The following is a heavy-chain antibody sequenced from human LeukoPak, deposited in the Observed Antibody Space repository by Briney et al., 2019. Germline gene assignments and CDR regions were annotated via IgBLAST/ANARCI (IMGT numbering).Heavy chain of an antibody. V-gene: IGHV3-30-3*01. J-gene: IGHJ4*02. CDR2: IPFVGSNR. Sequence: GGSLRLSCAASGFTFSSYAMHWVRQAPGKGLEWVAVIPFVGSNRYYADSVKGRFTISRDNSKNTLYLQMSSLRAEDTAVYYCAREEYGDVYFDYWGQGTLVTVSS. D-gene: IGHD4-17*01. CDR3: AREEYGDVYFDY. CDR1: GFTFSSYA.